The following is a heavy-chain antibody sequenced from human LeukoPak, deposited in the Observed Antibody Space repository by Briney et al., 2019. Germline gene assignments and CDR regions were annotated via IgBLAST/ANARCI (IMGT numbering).Heavy chain of an antibody. Sequence: GGSLRLSCAASGFTFSSYAMHWVRQAPGKGLEWVAVISYDGSNKYYADSVKGRFTISRDNSKNTLYLQMNSLRAEDTALYYCAKDKQWLDYYYYYMDVWGKGTTVTVSS. CDR1: GFTFSSYA. J-gene: IGHJ6*03. V-gene: IGHV3-30-3*01. D-gene: IGHD6-19*01. CDR3: AKDKQWLDYYYYYMDV. CDR2: ISYDGSNK.